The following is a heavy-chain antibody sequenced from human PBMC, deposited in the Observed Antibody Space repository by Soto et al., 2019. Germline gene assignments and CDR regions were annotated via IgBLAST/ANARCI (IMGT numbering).Heavy chain of an antibody. J-gene: IGHJ4*02. CDR3: AAGPAIAAAGTKYYFDY. Sequence: SVKVSCKASGFTFTSSAVQWVRQARGQRLEWIGWIVVGSGNTNYAQKFQERVTITRDMSTSTAYMELSSLRSEDTAVYYCAAGPAIAAAGTKYYFDYWGQGTLVTVSS. D-gene: IGHD6-13*01. CDR1: GFTFTSSA. V-gene: IGHV1-58*01. CDR2: IVVGSGNT.